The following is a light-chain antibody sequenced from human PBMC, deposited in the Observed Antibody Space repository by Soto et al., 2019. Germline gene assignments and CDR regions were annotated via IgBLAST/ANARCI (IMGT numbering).Light chain of an antibody. J-gene: IGKJ2*01. Sequence: EIVLTQSPATLSLSPGERATLSCRASRSVSSYLAWYQQKPGQAPRLLIYDASNRATGIPARFSGSGSGTDFTLTISSLEPEDFAVYYWDTFGQGTKLEIK. CDR3: DT. CDR1: RSVSSY. CDR2: DAS. V-gene: IGKV3-11*01.